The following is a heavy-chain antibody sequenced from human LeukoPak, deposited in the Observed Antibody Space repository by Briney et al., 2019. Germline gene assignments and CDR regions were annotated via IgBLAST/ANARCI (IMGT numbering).Heavy chain of an antibody. D-gene: IGHD6-6*01. J-gene: IGHJ4*02. Sequence: ALVKVSCKASGGTFSSYAISWVRQAPGQGLEWMGWISANNGNTNYAQKLQGRVTMTTDTSTSTAYMELRSLRSDDTAVYYCARASSSSFDYFDYWGQGTLVTVSS. V-gene: IGHV1-18*01. CDR2: ISANNGNT. CDR1: GGTFSSYA. CDR3: ARASSSSFDYFDY.